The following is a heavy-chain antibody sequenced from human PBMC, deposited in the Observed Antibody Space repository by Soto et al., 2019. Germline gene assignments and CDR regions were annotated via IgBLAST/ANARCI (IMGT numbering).Heavy chain of an antibody. CDR3: ARVETYYDFWSGPSNYGMDV. Sequence: AASVKVSCKASGYTFTGYYMHWVRQAPGQGLEWMGWINPNSGGTNYAQKFQGRVTMTRDTSISTAYMELSRLRSDDTAVYYCARVETYYDFWSGPSNYGMDVWGQGTTVTVSS. CDR2: INPNSGGT. CDR1: GYTFTGYY. V-gene: IGHV1-2*02. J-gene: IGHJ6*02. D-gene: IGHD3-3*01.